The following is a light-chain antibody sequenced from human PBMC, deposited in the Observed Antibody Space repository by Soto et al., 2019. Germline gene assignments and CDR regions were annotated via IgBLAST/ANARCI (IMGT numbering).Light chain of an antibody. CDR3: QQYNSYPLT. CDR2: DAS. V-gene: IGKV1-5*01. Sequence: DIQMTQSPSTLSASVEARGTITCRASQTISARLAGNQQKPGKAPKLLIYDASSLESGVPSRFSGSGSGTEFTLTISSLQPDDFATYYCQQYNSYPLTFGGGTKVEIK. J-gene: IGKJ4*01. CDR1: QTISAR.